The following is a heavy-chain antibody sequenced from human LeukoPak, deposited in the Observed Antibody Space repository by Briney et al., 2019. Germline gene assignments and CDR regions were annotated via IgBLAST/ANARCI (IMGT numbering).Heavy chain of an antibody. CDR3: ARARGYYYYMDV. Sequence: GGSLRLSCAASGFTFSNYWMTWVRQAPRKGLEWVANIKQDGSEKYYVDSVKGRFTISRDNAENSLYLQMNSQRAEDTAVYYCARARGYYYYMDVWGKGTTVTVSS. CDR2: IKQDGSEK. CDR1: GFTFSNYW. V-gene: IGHV3-7*04. J-gene: IGHJ6*03. D-gene: IGHD2-15*01.